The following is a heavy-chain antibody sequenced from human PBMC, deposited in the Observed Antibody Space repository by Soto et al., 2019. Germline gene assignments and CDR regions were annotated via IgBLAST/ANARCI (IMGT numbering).Heavy chain of an antibody. CDR2: IIPILGIA. J-gene: IGHJ4*02. CDR3: AGGYLDY. V-gene: IGHV1-69*02. Sequence: SVKVSCKASGYTFTSYYMHWVRQAPGQGLEWMGRIIPILGIANYAQKFQGRVTITADKSTSTAYMELSSLRSEDTAVYYCAGGYLDYWGQGTLVTVSS. CDR1: GYTFTSYY. D-gene: IGHD3-22*01.